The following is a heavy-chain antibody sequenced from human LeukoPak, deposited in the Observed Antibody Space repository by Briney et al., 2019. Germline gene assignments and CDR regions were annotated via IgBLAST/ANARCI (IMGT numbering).Heavy chain of an antibody. CDR1: GYTFTSYG. CDR2: ISAYNGNT. Sequence: ASVKVSCKASGYTFTSYGISWVRQAPGQGLEWMGWISAYNGNTNYAQKLQGRVTMTTDTSTSTAYMELRSLRSDDTAVYYCAREQGRRWYDFWSGPPGDWFDPWGQGTLVTVSS. J-gene: IGHJ5*02. CDR3: AREQGRRWYDFWSGPPGDWFDP. V-gene: IGHV1-18*01. D-gene: IGHD3-3*01.